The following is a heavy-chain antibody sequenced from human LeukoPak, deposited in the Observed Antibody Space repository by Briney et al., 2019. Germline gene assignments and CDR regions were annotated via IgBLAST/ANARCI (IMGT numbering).Heavy chain of an antibody. D-gene: IGHD1-26*01. Sequence: GGSLRLSCAASGFTFDDYAMSWVRQTPGKGLEWVSGTNWDGGRTGYADSVKGRFTISRDNSKKTLYLQMNSLRAEDTAVYFCAKDGWARIVGAQARPRFFDYWGQGTLVTVSS. V-gene: IGHV3-20*04. CDR3: AKDGWARIVGAQARPRFFDY. J-gene: IGHJ4*02. CDR2: TNWDGGRT. CDR1: GFTFDDYA.